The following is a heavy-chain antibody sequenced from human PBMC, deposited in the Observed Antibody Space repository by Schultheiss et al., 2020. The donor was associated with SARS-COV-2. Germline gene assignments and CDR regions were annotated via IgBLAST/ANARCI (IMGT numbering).Heavy chain of an antibody. V-gene: IGHV1-18*01. CDR3: ARDKSTSHSSSWYLHHLDY. CDR1: GYTFTSYG. Sequence: ASVKVSCKASGYTFTSYGISWVRQAPGQGLEWMGWISAYNGNTNYAQNLQGRVTMTTDTSTNTAYMELRSLRSDDTAVYYCARDKSTSHSSSWYLHHLDYWGQGTLVTVSS. J-gene: IGHJ4*02. D-gene: IGHD6-13*01. CDR2: ISAYNGNT.